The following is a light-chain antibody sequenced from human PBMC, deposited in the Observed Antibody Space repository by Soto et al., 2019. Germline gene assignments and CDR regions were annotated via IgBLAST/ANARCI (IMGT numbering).Light chain of an antibody. V-gene: IGLV2-8*01. CDR2: EVT. J-gene: IGLJ3*02. CDR3: SSYAASNNFYYV. CDR1: SSDVGGYNY. Sequence: HSALTQPPSASGSPGQSVTISCTGTSSDVGGYNYVSWYQQYPGRAPKLMISEVTKRPSGVPDRFSGSKSGNTATLTDSRLQAEDEADYYGSSYAASNNFYYVFGGGTKLTVL.